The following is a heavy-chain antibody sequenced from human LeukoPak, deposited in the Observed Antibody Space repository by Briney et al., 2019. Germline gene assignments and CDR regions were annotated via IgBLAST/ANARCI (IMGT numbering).Heavy chain of an antibody. CDR1: GYTFTSYY. V-gene: IGHV1-46*01. CDR2: INPSGGST. CDR3: ARGGQSYYYDSSGYGDD. Sequence: ASVKLSCKASGYTFTSYYMHWVRQAPGQGLEWMGIINPSGGSTSYAQKFQGRVTMTRDTSTSTVYMELSSLRSEDTAVYYCARGGQSYYYDSSGYGDDWGQGTLVTVSA. J-gene: IGHJ4*02. D-gene: IGHD3-22*01.